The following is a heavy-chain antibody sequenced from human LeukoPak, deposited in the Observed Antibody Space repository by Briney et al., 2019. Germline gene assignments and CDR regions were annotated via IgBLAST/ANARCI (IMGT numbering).Heavy chain of an antibody. CDR1: GFTFSTCS. J-gene: IGHJ4*02. V-gene: IGHV3-48*04. CDR2: ITSSSSTI. CDR3: ARDRGGSSWYQFDY. Sequence: PGGSLRLSCAASGFTFSTCSMNWVRQAPGKGLEWVSYITSSSSTIYYADSVKGRFTISRDNAKNSLYLQMNSLRAEDTAVYYCARDRGGSSWYQFDYWGQGTLVTVSS. D-gene: IGHD6-13*01.